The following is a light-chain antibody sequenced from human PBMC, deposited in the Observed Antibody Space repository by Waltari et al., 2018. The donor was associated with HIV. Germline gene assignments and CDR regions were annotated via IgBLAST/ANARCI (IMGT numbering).Light chain of an antibody. V-gene: IGLV1-40*01. CDR3: QSYDSTLSGSV. J-gene: IGLJ2*01. CDR2: RKS. CDR1: RSNIGAGYD. Sequence: HSVLTQTPSVSGAPGQRVTISCTGSRSNIGAGYDVHWYQQLPGTAPKLLIHRKSYRPSGVPDRFSGSQSGTSASLVITGLQADDEGDYYCQSYDSTLSGSVFGGGTKLTVL.